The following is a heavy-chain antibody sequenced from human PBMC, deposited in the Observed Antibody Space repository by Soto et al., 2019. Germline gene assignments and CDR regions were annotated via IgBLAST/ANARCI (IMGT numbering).Heavy chain of an antibody. J-gene: IGHJ4*02. V-gene: IGHV4-59*08. Sequence: SETLSLTCTVSGGSISSYYWSWIRQPPGKGLEWIGYIYYSGSTNYNPSLKSRVTISVDTSKNQFSLKLSSVTAADTAVYYCASGTPCSSTSCYAHYFDYWGQGNLVTVSS. D-gene: IGHD2-2*01. CDR3: ASGTPCSSTSCYAHYFDY. CDR1: GGSISSYY. CDR2: IYYSGST.